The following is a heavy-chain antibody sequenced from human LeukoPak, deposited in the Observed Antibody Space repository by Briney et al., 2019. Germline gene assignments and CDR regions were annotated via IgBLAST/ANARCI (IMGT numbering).Heavy chain of an antibody. CDR1: GGSISSRTYY. V-gene: IGHV4-39*01. CDR3: VGVVVPAATDY. Sequence: KSSETLSLTCTVSGGSISSRTYYWGWIRQPPGKGLEWIGSIYYSGSTYYNPSLKSRVTISVDTSKNQFSLKLSSVTAADTAVYYCVGVVVPAATDYWGQGTLVTVSS. D-gene: IGHD2-2*01. J-gene: IGHJ4*02. CDR2: IYYSGST.